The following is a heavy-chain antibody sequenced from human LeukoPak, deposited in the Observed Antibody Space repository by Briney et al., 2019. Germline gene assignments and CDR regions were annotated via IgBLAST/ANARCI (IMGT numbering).Heavy chain of an antibody. CDR2: IHYSGSS. CDR3: ALAPNSNWFDF. Sequence: PSETLSLTCTVSGDSTSNFYWNWIRQSPGKGLEWIGNIHYSGSSVYNPSLKSRVTISIDTSRRQFFLKLNPVTAADTAVYFCALAPNSNWFDFWGPGTLVTVSS. J-gene: IGHJ5*01. CDR1: GDSTSNFY. V-gene: IGHV4-59*03. D-gene: IGHD2-8*01.